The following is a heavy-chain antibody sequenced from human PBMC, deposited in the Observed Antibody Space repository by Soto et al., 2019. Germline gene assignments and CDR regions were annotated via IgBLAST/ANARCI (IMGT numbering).Heavy chain of an antibody. Sequence: EVQLLESGGGLVQPGGSLRISCAASGFTFSNHAMSWVRQAPGKGLEWVSAITGTGGSTYYGDSVRGRFTISRDNPKNTLYLQMNSLRADDAAVYYCAKEVIRGVHFDVWGQGALVTVSS. V-gene: IGHV3-23*01. CDR1: GFTFSNHA. CDR3: AKEVIRGVHFDV. D-gene: IGHD3-10*01. J-gene: IGHJ4*02. CDR2: ITGTGGST.